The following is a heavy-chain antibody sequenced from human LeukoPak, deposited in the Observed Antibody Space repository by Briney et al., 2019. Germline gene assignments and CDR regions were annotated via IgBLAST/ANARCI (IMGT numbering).Heavy chain of an antibody. J-gene: IGHJ4*02. CDR1: GFTFSSYA. Sequence: GGSLLLSCAASGFTFSSYAMSWVRQAPGKGLEWVSAISGSGGSTYYADSVKGRFTISRDNSKNTLYLQMNSLRAEDTAVYYCAKDLGDSGRGYFDYWGQGTLVTVSS. CDR3: AKDLGDSGRGYFDY. V-gene: IGHV3-23*01. CDR2: ISGSGGST. D-gene: IGHD5-12*01.